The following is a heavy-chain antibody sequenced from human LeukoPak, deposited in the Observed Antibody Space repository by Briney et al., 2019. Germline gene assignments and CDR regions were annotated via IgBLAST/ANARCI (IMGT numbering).Heavy chain of an antibody. CDR1: GFTFSSYS. Sequence: PGGSLRLSCAASGFTFSSYSMNWVRQAPGKGLEWVSSISSSSSYIYYADSVKGRFTISRDNAKNSLYLQMNSLRAEDTAVYHCARDPTVTAAMAPAYFDYWGQGTLVTVSS. CDR2: ISSSSSYI. V-gene: IGHV3-21*01. J-gene: IGHJ4*02. CDR3: ARDPTVTAAMAPAYFDY. D-gene: IGHD5-18*01.